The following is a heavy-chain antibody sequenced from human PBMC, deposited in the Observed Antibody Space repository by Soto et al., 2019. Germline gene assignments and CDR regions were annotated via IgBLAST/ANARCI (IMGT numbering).Heavy chain of an antibody. V-gene: IGHV3-23*01. CDR1: GFTFGTYG. CDR3: AKAPRGGQYGDWYFDL. Sequence: EVQLLESGGGLVQPGGSLRLSCAGSGFTFGTYGMSWVRLAPGRGLEWVSAIKSGGETTYYPDSVKGRFTISRDNSKNTLYMQMNSLRAEDTAIYYCAKAPRGGQYGDWYFDLWGCGTLVTVSS. CDR2: IKSGGETT. J-gene: IGHJ2*01. D-gene: IGHD3-10*01.